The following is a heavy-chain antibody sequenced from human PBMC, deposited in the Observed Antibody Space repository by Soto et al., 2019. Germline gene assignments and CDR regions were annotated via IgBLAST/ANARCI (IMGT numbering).Heavy chain of an antibody. D-gene: IGHD6-25*01. Sequence: QVQLQQWGAGLLKPSETLSLTCAVYGGSFSGYYWSWIRQPPGKGLAWLGEINHSGSTNYNPSLKSRVTISVDTSKNQFSLKLSSVTAADTAVYYCARFNREAAANWFDPWGQGTLVTVSS. V-gene: IGHV4-34*01. J-gene: IGHJ5*02. CDR3: ARFNREAAANWFDP. CDR2: INHSGST. CDR1: GGSFSGYY.